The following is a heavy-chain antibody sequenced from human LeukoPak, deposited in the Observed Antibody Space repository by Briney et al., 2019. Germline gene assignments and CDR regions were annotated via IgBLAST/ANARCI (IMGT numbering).Heavy chain of an antibody. Sequence: GGSLRLSCAASGFTFSTYSMNWVRQAPGKGLEWVSFIDTSAKYIYYGESMKGRFTISRDNAKNSLYLPMNSLRAEDTAVYYCARNSRYSFDIWGQGTVVTVSS. CDR1: GFTFSTYS. V-gene: IGHV3-21*01. CDR3: ARNSRYSFDI. CDR2: IDTSAKYI. J-gene: IGHJ3*02. D-gene: IGHD4-11*01.